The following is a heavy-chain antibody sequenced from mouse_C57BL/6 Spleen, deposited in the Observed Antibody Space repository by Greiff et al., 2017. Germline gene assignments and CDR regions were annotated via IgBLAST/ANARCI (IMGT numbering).Heavy chain of an antibody. D-gene: IGHD2-4*01. V-gene: IGHV14-1*01. Sequence: VQLQQSGAELVRPGASVKLSCTASGFNIKDYYMHWVKQRPEQGLEWIGRIDPEDGDTEYAPKFQGKATMTPDTSSNPAYLQRSSLTSEDTAVYYCTTRLRRAFAYWGQGTLVTVSA. CDR3: TTRLRRAFAY. CDR1: GFNIKDYY. J-gene: IGHJ3*01. CDR2: IDPEDGDT.